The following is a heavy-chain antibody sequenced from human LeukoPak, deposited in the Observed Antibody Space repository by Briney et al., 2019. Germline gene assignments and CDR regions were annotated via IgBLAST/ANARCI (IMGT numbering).Heavy chain of an antibody. CDR2: ISTYNGNT. CDR1: GYTFSSYG. Sequence: ASVKVSCKGSGYTFSSYGISWVRQAPGQGLEWMGWISTYNGNTNYAQKFQGRVTMTRDTSISTAYMELSRLRSDDTAVYYCAAGEYGDYVGWFDPWGQGTLVTVSS. CDR3: AAGEYGDYVGWFDP. J-gene: IGHJ5*02. V-gene: IGHV1-18*01. D-gene: IGHD4-17*01.